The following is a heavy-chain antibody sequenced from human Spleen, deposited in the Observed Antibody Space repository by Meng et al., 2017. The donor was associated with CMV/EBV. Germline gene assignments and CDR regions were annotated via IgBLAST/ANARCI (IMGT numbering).Heavy chain of an antibody. V-gene: IGHV4-59*01. CDR3: ATTYSSGYKTVAFDI. CDR1: GGSIRSYY. CDR2: IYHSGST. J-gene: IGHJ3*02. D-gene: IGHD3-22*01. Sequence: GSLRLSGTVSGGSIRSYYWSWIRQPPGKGLEWIGYIYHSGSTNYKNSLKSRVTISEDTSKNQVSLKLSSVSAADTAVYYCATTYSSGYKTVAFDIWGQGTMVTVSS.